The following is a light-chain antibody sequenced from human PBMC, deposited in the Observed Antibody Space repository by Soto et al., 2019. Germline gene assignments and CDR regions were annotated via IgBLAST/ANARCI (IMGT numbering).Light chain of an antibody. J-gene: IGKJ1*01. CDR1: RDIGSD. Sequence: DIQMTQSPSSLSASVGDRVTITCRASRDIGSDLSWYQQKPGKAPKLLIYQASSLQSGVPSRFSGSGSETEFTLTISSLLPDDFATYFCQQYKSYFRTFGQGTKVDIK. V-gene: IGKV1-5*03. CDR3: QQYKSYFRT. CDR2: QAS.